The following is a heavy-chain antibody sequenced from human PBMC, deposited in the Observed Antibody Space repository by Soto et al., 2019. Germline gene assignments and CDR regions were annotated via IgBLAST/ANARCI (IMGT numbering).Heavy chain of an antibody. J-gene: IGHJ4*02. CDR2: IYSGGST. D-gene: IGHD3-10*01. CDR1: GFTVSSNY. Sequence: GGSLRLSCAASGFTVSSNYMSWVRQAPGKGLEWVSVIYSGGSTYYADSVKGRFTISRDNSKNTLYFQMNSLRAEDTAVYYCAREGYYGSGSSAYWGQGTLVTVSS. V-gene: IGHV3-53*01. CDR3: AREGYYGSGSSAY.